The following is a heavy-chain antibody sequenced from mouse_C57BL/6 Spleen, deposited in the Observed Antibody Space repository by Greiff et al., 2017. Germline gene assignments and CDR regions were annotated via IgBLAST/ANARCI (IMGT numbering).Heavy chain of an antibody. CDR2: ISDGGSYT. CDR1: GFTFSSYA. Sequence: DVKLVESGGGLVKPGGSLKLSCAASGFTFSSYAMSWVRQTPEKRLEWVATISDGGSYTYYPDNVKGRFTISRDNAKNNLYLQMSHLKSEDTAMYYCARDAYYSPYFDVWGTGTAVTVSS. V-gene: IGHV5-4*01. CDR3: ARDAYYSPYFDV. J-gene: IGHJ1*03. D-gene: IGHD2-12*01.